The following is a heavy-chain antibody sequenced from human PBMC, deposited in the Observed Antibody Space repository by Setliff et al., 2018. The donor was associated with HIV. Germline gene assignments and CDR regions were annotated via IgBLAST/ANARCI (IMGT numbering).Heavy chain of an antibody. CDR1: GGSFSGYY. CDR3: AAWGPRYSYAPYFFDS. V-gene: IGHV4-34*01. CDR2: INHSGST. D-gene: IGHD5-18*01. Sequence: SETLSLTCVVYGGSFSGYYWSWIRQPPGKGLEWIGEINHSGSTNYNPSLKSRVTISVDTSKNQFSLKLSSVTAADTAVYYCAAWGPRYSYAPYFFDSWGQGTLVTVSS. J-gene: IGHJ4*02.